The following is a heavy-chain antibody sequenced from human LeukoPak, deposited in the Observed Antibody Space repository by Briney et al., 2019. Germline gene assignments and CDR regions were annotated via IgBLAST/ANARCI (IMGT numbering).Heavy chain of an antibody. J-gene: IGHJ4*02. Sequence: ASVKVSCMASGYTFIGSFMHWVRQAPGQGLEWMGWINSNTGGTRFAQKFQDRVTMTRDTSISTVYMELSSLRFDDTGVYYCVRADPVDYWGQGTHITVSS. V-gene: IGHV1-2*02. CDR3: VRADPVDY. CDR2: INSNTGGT. CDR1: GYTFIGSF.